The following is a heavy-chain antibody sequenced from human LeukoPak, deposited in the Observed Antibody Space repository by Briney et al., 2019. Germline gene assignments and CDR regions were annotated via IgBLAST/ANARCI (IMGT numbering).Heavy chain of an antibody. J-gene: IGHJ3*02. CDR2: IHYTGVT. CDR1: GGSISSYH. Sequence: PSETLSLTCTVSGGSISSYHWSWIRQPAGKGLEWIGYIHYTGVTDYNSSLKSQVIISLDKSKNQFSLKLTSVTAADTAVYYCATDRGDYGDLDAFHIWGQGTLVTVSS. D-gene: IGHD4-17*01. V-gene: IGHV4-59*06. CDR3: ATDRGDYGDLDAFHI.